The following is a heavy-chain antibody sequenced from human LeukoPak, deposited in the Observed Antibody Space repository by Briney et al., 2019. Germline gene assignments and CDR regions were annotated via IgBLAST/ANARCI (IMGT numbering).Heavy chain of an antibody. CDR3: ARDRYCSGGSCYSYYYGMDV. V-gene: IGHV1-69*04. Sequence: SVKVSCKASGGTFSSYATSWVRQAPGQGLEWMGRIIPILGIANYAQKFQGRVTITADKSTSTAYMELSSLRSEDTAVYYCARDRYCSGGSCYSYYYGMDVWGQGTTVTVSS. J-gene: IGHJ6*02. CDR2: IIPILGIA. CDR1: GGTFSSYA. D-gene: IGHD2-15*01.